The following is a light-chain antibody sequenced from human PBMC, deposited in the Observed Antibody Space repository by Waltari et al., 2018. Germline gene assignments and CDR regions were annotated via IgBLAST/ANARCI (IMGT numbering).Light chain of an antibody. CDR2: RHN. CDR3: AAWDDSLSGWV. Sequence: QSVLTQPPSASGTPGQTVTISCSGSSSNIGINYVYWYQQFPGTAPKLLIYRHNQRPPGVPDRFSGSKSCTSSSLAISGLRSEDGADYYCAAWDDSLSGWVFGGGTKLTVL. V-gene: IGLV1-47*01. J-gene: IGLJ3*02. CDR1: SSNIGINY.